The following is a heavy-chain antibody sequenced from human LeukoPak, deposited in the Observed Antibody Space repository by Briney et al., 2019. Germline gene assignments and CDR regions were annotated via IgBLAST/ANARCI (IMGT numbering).Heavy chain of an antibody. J-gene: IGHJ4*02. Sequence: KPSETLSLTCTVSGGSISSYYWSWIRQPPGKGLEWIGYIYYSGSTNYNPSLKSRVTISVDTSKNQFSLKLSSVTAADTAVYYCARHSRQLRGRIFYWGQGTLVTVSS. CDR2: IYYSGST. V-gene: IGHV4-59*08. CDR3: ARHSRQLRGRIFY. D-gene: IGHD4-11*01. CDR1: GGSISSYY.